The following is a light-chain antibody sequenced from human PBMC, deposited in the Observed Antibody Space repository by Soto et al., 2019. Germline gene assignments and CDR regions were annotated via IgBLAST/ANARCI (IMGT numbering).Light chain of an antibody. V-gene: IGLV2-14*01. CDR2: DVS. Sequence: QSALTQPASVSGSPGQSITISCTGTSSDVGGYNYVSWYQQHPGKAPKLMIYDVSNRPSGVSNRFSGSKSGNTASLTISVLQAEDEAEYYCSSYTSSSNLHVVFGGGTKLTVL. J-gene: IGLJ2*01. CDR3: SSYTSSSNLHVV. CDR1: SSDVGGYNY.